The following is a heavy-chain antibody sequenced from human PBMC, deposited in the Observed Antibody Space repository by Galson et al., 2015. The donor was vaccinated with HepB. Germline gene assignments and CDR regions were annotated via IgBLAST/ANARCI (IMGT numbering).Heavy chain of an antibody. Sequence: LRLSCAASGFTFSTYDMHWVRQVAGRGLEWVSGIDTFGGTYYPDSVKGRFTISRDNAKNSLYLQMNILGAGDAAVYYCARAVAGTHWLAPWGQGLLVTVSS. CDR1: GFTFSTYD. CDR2: IDTFGGT. CDR3: ARAVAGTHWLAP. J-gene: IGHJ5*02. D-gene: IGHD6-19*01. V-gene: IGHV3-13*01.